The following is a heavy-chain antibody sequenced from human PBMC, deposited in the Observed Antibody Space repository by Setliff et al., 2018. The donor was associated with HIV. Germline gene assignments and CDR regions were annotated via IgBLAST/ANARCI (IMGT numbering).Heavy chain of an antibody. Sequence: PSETLSLTCTVSGGSISSYYWSWIRQPAGKGLEWIGRIYTSGSTNYNTSLKSRVTMSVDTSKNQFSLKLSSVTAADTAVYYGARGGGSPQRFAFDIWGQGTMVTVSS. V-gene: IGHV4-4*07. CDR2: IYTSGST. J-gene: IGHJ3*02. CDR1: GGSISSYY. D-gene: IGHD1-26*01. CDR3: ARGGGSPQRFAFDI.